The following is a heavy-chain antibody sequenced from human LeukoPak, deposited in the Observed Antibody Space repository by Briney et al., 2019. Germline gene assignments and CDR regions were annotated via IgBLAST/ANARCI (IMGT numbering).Heavy chain of an antibody. D-gene: IGHD6-19*01. CDR1: GFTFSRYS. Sequence: GGSLRLSCAASGFTFSRYSMNWVRQAPGKGLEWVSSISSSSSYIYYADSVKGRFTISRDNAKNSLYLQMNGLRAEDRAVYYCATPGGGIAVAGLDYWGQGTLVTVSS. J-gene: IGHJ4*02. CDR2: ISSSSSYI. V-gene: IGHV3-21*01. CDR3: ATPGGGIAVAGLDY.